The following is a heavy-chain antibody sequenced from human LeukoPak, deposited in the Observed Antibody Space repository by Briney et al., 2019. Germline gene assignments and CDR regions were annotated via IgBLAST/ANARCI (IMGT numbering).Heavy chain of an antibody. CDR1: GDSISTYS. Sequence: PSETLSLTCTVSGDSISTYSWSWIRQPPGKRLEWIGYINYSGSTNYNPSLKSRVTISVDTSKNQFSLNLSSVTAADTAVYYCARGSTSHHWHFGLWGRGTLVTVSS. V-gene: IGHV4-59*01. CDR2: INYSGST. D-gene: IGHD2/OR15-2a*01. CDR3: ARGSTSHHWHFGL. J-gene: IGHJ2*01.